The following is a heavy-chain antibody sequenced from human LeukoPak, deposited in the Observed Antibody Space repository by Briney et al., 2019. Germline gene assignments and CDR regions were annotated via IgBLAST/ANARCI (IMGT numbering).Heavy chain of an antibody. D-gene: IGHD1-26*01. Sequence: ASVKVSCKASGYTFTGYYMHWVRQAPGQGPEWMGWINPNSGGTNYAQKFQGRVTMTRDTSISTAYMELSRLRSDDTAVYYCARDYLESLPIVGATNRAVDYWGQGTLVTVSS. V-gene: IGHV1-2*02. CDR2: INPNSGGT. CDR1: GYTFTGYY. J-gene: IGHJ4*02. CDR3: ARDYLESLPIVGATNRAVDY.